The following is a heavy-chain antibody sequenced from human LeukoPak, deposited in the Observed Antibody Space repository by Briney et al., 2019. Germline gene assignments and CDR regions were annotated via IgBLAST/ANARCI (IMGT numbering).Heavy chain of an antibody. Sequence: SETLSLTCTVSGGSISSSSYYWGWIRQPPGKGLEWIGSIYYSGSTYYNPSLKSRVTISVDTSKNQFSLKLSSVTAADTAVYYCARHGEWHYYDSSGPLKYFDYWGQGTLVTVSS. V-gene: IGHV4-39*01. D-gene: IGHD3-22*01. J-gene: IGHJ4*02. CDR2: IYYSGST. CDR1: GGSISSSSYY. CDR3: ARHGEWHYYDSSGPLKYFDY.